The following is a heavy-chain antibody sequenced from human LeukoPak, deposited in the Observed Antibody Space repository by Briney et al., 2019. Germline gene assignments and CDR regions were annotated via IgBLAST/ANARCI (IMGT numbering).Heavy chain of an antibody. D-gene: IGHD6-13*01. CDR1: GFTFGNFW. J-gene: IGHJ5*02. CDR3: VKAVAAS. Sequence: GGSLRLSCAASGFTFGNFWMYWVRHAPGKGLVWVSRINPDGTITNHADSVKGRFTISRDNAKSTLYLQMNSLRADDTAVYYCVKAVAASWGQGTLVTVSS. CDR2: INPDGTIT. V-gene: IGHV3-74*01.